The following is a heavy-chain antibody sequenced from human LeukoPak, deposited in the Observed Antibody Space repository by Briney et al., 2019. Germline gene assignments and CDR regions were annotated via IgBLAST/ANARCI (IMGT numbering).Heavy chain of an antibody. D-gene: IGHD1-1*01. CDR3: ARDMRTGTDY. Sequence: PSETLSLTCAVYGGSFSGYYWSWIRQPPGKGLEWIGEINHSGSTNYNPSLKSRVTISVDKSKNQFSLKLSSVTAADTAVCYCARDMRTGTDYWGQGTLVTVSS. V-gene: IGHV4-34*01. J-gene: IGHJ4*02. CDR2: INHSGST. CDR1: GGSFSGYY.